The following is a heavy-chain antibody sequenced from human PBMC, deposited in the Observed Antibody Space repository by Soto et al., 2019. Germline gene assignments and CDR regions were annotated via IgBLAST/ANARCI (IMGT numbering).Heavy chain of an antibody. Sequence: ASVKVSCKASGYTFTGYYMHWVRQAPGQGLEWMGWINPNSGGTNYAQKFQGWVTMTRDTSASTAYMELSRLRSEDTAVYYCASLPCTNGVCYTAPFDYWGQGTLVTVSS. V-gene: IGHV1-2*04. CDR3: ASLPCTNGVCYTAPFDY. CDR1: GYTFTGYY. D-gene: IGHD2-8*01. CDR2: INPNSGGT. J-gene: IGHJ4*02.